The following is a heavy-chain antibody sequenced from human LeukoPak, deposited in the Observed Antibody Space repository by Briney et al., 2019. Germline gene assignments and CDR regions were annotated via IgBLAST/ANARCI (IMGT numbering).Heavy chain of an antibody. CDR1: GGSFSGYY. J-gene: IGHJ3*02. CDR2: INHSGST. V-gene: IGHV4-34*01. CDR3: ARREAAFDI. D-gene: IGHD5-24*01. Sequence: PSETLSLTCAVYGGSFSGYYWSWIRQPPGKGLEWIGKINHSGSTNYNPSLKSRVTISVDTSKNQFSLKLSSVTAADTAVYYCARREAAFDIWGQGTMVTVSS.